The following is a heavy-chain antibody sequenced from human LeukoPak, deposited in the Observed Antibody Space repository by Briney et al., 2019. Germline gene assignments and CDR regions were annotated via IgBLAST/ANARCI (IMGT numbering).Heavy chain of an antibody. CDR1: GDSISTTNYY. CDR3: ARVRRSLNWFDS. Sequence: ASETLSLTCAVSGDSISTTNYYWGWIRQPPGRGLEWIGIIYYSGITHYNPSLKSRVTILVDTSKNQFSLKLSSVTDADTAVYYCARVRRSLNWFDSWGQGTLVTVSS. V-gene: IGHV4-39*01. CDR2: IYYSGIT. D-gene: IGHD3-3*01. J-gene: IGHJ5*01.